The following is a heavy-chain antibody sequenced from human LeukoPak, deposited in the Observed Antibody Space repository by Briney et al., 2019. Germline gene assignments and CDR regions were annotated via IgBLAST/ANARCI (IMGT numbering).Heavy chain of an antibody. CDR3: AKNIRGVATTRYYYYGMDV. CDR1: GFTFSSYA. Sequence: GGSLRLSCAASGFTFSSYAMSWVRQAPGKGLEWVSAISGSGGSTYYADSVKGQFTISRDNSKNTLYLQMNSLRAEDTAVYYCAKNIRGVATTRYYYYGMDVWGQGTTVTVSS. V-gene: IGHV3-23*01. J-gene: IGHJ6*02. CDR2: ISGSGGST. D-gene: IGHD5-12*01.